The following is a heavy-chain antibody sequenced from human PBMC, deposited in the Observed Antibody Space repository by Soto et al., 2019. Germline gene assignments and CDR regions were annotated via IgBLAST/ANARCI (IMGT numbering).Heavy chain of an antibody. CDR3: AREGITMVRGVIINRGYYFDY. Sequence: ETLSLTCTVSGGSISSYYWSWIRQPPGKGLEWIGYIYYSGSTNYNPSLKSRVTISVDTSKNQFSLKLSSVTAADTAVYYCAREGITMVRGVIINRGYYFDYWGQGTLVTVSS. D-gene: IGHD3-10*01. V-gene: IGHV4-59*01. CDR1: GGSISSYY. CDR2: IYYSGST. J-gene: IGHJ4*02.